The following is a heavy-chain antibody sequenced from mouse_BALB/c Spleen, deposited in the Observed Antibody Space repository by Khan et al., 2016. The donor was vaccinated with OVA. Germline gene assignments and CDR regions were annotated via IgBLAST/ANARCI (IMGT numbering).Heavy chain of an antibody. J-gene: IGHJ3*01. D-gene: IGHD1-1*01. CDR2: IWSAGST. V-gene: IGHV2-2*02. Sequence: QVQLKQSGPGLVQPSQSLSITCTVSGFSLNNYSVHWVRQSPGKGLEWLGVIWSAGSTDYNAAFISRLTISKDNSRSQVFFKMNSLQPNDTAIYDWARRGYYYGRGALFAYWGQGTPVTVSA. CDR3: ARRGYYYGRGALFAY. CDR1: GFSLNNYS.